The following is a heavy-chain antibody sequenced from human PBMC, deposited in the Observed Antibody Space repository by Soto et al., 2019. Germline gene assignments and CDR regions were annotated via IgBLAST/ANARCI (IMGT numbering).Heavy chain of an antibody. J-gene: IGHJ6*03. V-gene: IGHV4-59*08. CDR2: IYYSGST. CDR3: ARRGYSNSFYYYYMDV. CDR1: GGSISGYY. D-gene: IGHD4-4*01. Sequence: SETQSLTCTVSGGSISGYYWSWIRKPPGKGLEWIGYIYYSGSTNYNPSLKSRVTISVDTSKNQFSLKLSSVTAADTAVYYCARRGYSNSFYYYYMDVWGKGTTVTVSS.